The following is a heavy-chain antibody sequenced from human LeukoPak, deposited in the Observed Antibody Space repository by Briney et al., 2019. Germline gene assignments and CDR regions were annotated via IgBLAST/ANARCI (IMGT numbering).Heavy chain of an antibody. V-gene: IGHV3-7*03. CDR2: VNRDGSET. CDR1: GFTLSNHW. J-gene: IGHJ6*02. Sequence: GGSLRLSCAASGFTLSNHWMTWVRQVPGRGPEWVANVNRDGSETYYLGSVKGRFTISKDNAKNSLYLQMNSLRAEDTALYHCARNNGMDVWGQGTTVIVSS. CDR3: ARNNGMDV.